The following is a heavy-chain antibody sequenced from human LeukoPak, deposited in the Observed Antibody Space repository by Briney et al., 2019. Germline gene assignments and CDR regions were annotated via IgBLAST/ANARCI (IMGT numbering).Heavy chain of an antibody. Sequence: PSETLSLTCTVSGGSISRHYWSWIRQPPGKGLEWIGYIYYSGSTNYNPSLKSRVTMSVDTSKKQFSLNLSSVTAADTAVYYCARDSSSWYGPLGDYWGQGTLVTVSS. J-gene: IGHJ4*02. V-gene: IGHV4-59*11. CDR2: IYYSGST. CDR1: GGSISRHY. D-gene: IGHD6-13*01. CDR3: ARDSSSWYGPLGDY.